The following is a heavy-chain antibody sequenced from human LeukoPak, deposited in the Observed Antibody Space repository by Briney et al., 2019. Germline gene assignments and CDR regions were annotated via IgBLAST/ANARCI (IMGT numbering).Heavy chain of an antibody. Sequence: SETLSLTCTVSGGSFSSGTSYWTWIRQLPGKGLEYIGYIYHSGSTYYNPSLKSRGTISLDTSKKQFSLKLSSVTAADTAVYYCARGYYYDSSGYYSFDYWGQGTLVTVSS. CDR3: ARGYYYDSSGYYSFDY. D-gene: IGHD3-22*01. J-gene: IGHJ4*02. CDR1: GGSFSSGTSY. CDR2: IYHSGST. V-gene: IGHV4-31*03.